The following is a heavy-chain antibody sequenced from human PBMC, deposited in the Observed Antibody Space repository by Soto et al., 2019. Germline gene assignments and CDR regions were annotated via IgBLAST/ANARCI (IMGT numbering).Heavy chain of an antibody. J-gene: IGHJ5*02. D-gene: IGHD3-3*01. CDR2: ISDDGRKT. Sequence: QVQLVESGGGAVQPGRSLRLSCAASGFTFNSYAMHWVRQAPGKGLEWAAVISDDGRKTYYADSVKGRFTTSRDKSNNPRYLQMNSLRPEDTAIYYGAGDLTTIPTGFAPWGQGTLVTVSS. V-gene: IGHV3-30*03. CDR1: GFTFNSYA. CDR3: AGDLTTIPTGFAP.